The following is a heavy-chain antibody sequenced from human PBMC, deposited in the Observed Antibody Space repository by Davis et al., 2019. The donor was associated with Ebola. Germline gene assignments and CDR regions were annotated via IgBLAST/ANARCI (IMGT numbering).Heavy chain of an antibody. CDR2: ISSSGTTI. V-gene: IGHV3-48*03. CDR1: GFTFSSYE. CDR3: ARDPLIIGDATTDS. D-gene: IGHD2/OR15-2a*01. Sequence: GGSLRLSCAASGFTFSSYEMNWVRQAPGEGLEWVSYISSSGTTIFYADSVKGRFTISRDNAKDSLYLQMNSLRAEDTAVYYCARDPLIIGDATTDSWGQGTLVTVSS. J-gene: IGHJ5*01.